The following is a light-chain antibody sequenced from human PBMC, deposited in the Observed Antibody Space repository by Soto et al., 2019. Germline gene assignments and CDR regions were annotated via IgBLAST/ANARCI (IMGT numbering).Light chain of an antibody. Sequence: EIVLTQSPATLSLSPGEIATLSFSASQSVSSFLAWYQQKPGQAPRLLIFDASTRATGIPARFSGSGSGTDFTLTISSLEPEDFAVYYCQQRSNWPSITFGQGTRLEIK. V-gene: IGKV3-11*01. CDR3: QQRSNWPSIT. CDR2: DAS. J-gene: IGKJ5*01. CDR1: QSVSSF.